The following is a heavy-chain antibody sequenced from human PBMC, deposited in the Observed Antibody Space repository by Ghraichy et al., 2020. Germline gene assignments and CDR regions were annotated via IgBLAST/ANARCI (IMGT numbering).Heavy chain of an antibody. J-gene: IGHJ6*02. V-gene: IGHV4-4*07. CDR2: IYTSGST. D-gene: IGHD1-1*01. Sequence: SETLSLTCTVSGGSISSYYWSWIRQPAGKGLEWIGRIYTSGSTNYNPSLKSRVTMSVDTSKNQFSLKLSSVTAADTAVYYCAAGYNWNDDDYYYGMDVWGQGTTVTVSS. CDR1: GGSISSYY. CDR3: AAGYNWNDDDYYYGMDV.